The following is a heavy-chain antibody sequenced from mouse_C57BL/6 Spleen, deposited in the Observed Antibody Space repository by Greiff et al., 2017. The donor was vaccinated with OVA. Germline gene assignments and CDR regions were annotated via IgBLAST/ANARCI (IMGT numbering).Heavy chain of an antibody. D-gene: IGHD1-1*01. Sequence: EVQLQQSGPELVKPGASVKISCKASGYTFTDYYMNWVKQSHGKSLEWIGDINPNNGGTSYNQKFKGKATLTVDKSSSTAYMELRSLTSEDSAVYYCARPYYYDSSYWYFDVWGTGTTVTVSA. CDR2: INPNNGGT. V-gene: IGHV1-26*01. J-gene: IGHJ1*03. CDR3: ARPYYYDSSYWYFDV. CDR1: GYTFTDYY.